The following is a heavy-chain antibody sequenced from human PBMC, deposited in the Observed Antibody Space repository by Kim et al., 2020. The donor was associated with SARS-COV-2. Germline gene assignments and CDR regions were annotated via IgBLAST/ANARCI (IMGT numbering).Heavy chain of an antibody. J-gene: IGHJ5*02. D-gene: IGHD6-13*01. CDR3: ARLASLPWAADNWFDP. V-gene: IGHV1-69*13. CDR2: IIPIFGTA. CDR1: GGTFSSYA. Sequence: SVKVSCKASGGTFSSYAISWVRQAPGQGLEWMGGIIPIFGTANYAQKFQGRVTITADESTSTAYMELSSLRSEDTAVYYCARLASLPWAADNWFDPWGQGTLVTVSS.